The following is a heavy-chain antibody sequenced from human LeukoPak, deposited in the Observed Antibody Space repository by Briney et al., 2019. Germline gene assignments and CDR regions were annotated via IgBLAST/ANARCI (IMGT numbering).Heavy chain of an antibody. D-gene: IGHD3-16*01. V-gene: IGHV3-23*01. CDR3: AKGGDDYVWGSYNIDY. J-gene: IGHJ4*02. Sequence: GGSLRLSCAASGFTFSSYGMSWVRQAPGKGLEWVSAISGSGGSTYYADSVKGRFTISRDNSKNTLYLQMNSLRAEDTAVYYCAKGGDDYVWGSYNIDYWGQGTLVTVSS. CDR1: GFTFSSYG. CDR2: ISGSGGST.